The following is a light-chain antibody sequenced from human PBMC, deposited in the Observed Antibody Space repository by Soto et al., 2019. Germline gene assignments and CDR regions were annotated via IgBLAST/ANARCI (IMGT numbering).Light chain of an antibody. V-gene: IGKV3D-15*01. CDR3: QQYNNWPVT. Sequence: EIVMTQSPATLSVSPGERATLSCRTSQSVRSNLAWYQQKPGQAPRLLIYGASTRATGIPARFSGSGSGTEFTLTISSLQSEDFAVYSCQQYNNWPVTFGQGTRLEIK. CDR1: QSVRSN. J-gene: IGKJ5*01. CDR2: GAS.